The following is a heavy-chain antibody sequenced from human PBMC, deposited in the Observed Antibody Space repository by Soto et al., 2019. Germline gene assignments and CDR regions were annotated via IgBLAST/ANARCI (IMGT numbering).Heavy chain of an antibody. CDR2: INHSGST. CDR3: ARVGYSIDFDY. Sequence: SETLSLTCAVYGGSFSGYYWSWIRQPPGKGLEWIGEINHSGSTNYNPSLKSRVTISVDTSKNQFSLKLSSVTAADTAVYYCARVGYSIDFDYWGQGTLVTVSA. CDR1: GGSFSGYY. D-gene: IGHD5-18*01. J-gene: IGHJ4*02. V-gene: IGHV4-34*01.